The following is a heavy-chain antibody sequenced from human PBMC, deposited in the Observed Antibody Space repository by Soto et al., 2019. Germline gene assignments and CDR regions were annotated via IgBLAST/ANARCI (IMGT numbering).Heavy chain of an antibody. D-gene: IGHD1-26*01. CDR1: GGSISSYY. Sequence: PSETLSLTCTVSGGSISSYYWSWIRQPAGKGLEWIGRIYTSGSTNYNPSLKSRVTMSVDTSKNQFSLKLSSVTAADTAVYYCARDLGWGSYINWFDPWGQGTLVTVPQ. V-gene: IGHV4-4*07. CDR2: IYTSGST. CDR3: ARDLGWGSYINWFDP. J-gene: IGHJ5*02.